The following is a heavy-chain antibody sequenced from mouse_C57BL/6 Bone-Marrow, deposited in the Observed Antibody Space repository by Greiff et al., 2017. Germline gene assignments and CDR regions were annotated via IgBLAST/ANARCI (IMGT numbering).Heavy chain of an antibody. CDR3: ARRGIYDGYYWYFDV. V-gene: IGHV2-6*01. D-gene: IGHD2-3*01. J-gene: IGHJ1*03. Sequence: QVQLQQSGPGLVAPSQSLSITCTVSGFSLTSYGVDWVRQSPGKGLEWLGVIWGVGSTNYNSALKSRLSISKDNSKSQVFLKMNSLQTDDTAIYYCARRGIYDGYYWYFDVWGTGTTVTVSS. CDR1: GFSLTSYG. CDR2: IWGVGST.